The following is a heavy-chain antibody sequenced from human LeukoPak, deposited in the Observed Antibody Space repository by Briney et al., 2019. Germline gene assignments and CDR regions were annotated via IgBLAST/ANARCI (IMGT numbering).Heavy chain of an antibody. V-gene: IGHV3-30*18. CDR3: ANLPLRDIVANH. Sequence: AGGSLRLSCAASGFTLSSYGMHWVRQAPGKGLEWVALISYDGSNKYYADSVKGRFTISRDNSKNTLYLKMNSLRAEDTAVYYWANLPLRDIVANHWGQGTLVTVYS. CDR1: GFTLSSYG. J-gene: IGHJ4*02. D-gene: IGHD5-12*01. CDR2: ISYDGSNK.